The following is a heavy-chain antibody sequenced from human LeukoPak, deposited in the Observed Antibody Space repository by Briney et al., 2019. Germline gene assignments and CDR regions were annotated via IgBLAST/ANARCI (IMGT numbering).Heavy chain of an antibody. CDR1: GFTFSSYW. D-gene: IGHD3-3*01. CDR2: INTDGSST. CDR3: ARDSYYDFWSGWALAGPYYYYYMDV. V-gene: IGHV3-74*01. Sequence: GGSLRLSCAASGFTFSSYWMHWVRQAPGKGLVWVSRINTDGSSTSYADSVKGRFTISRDNAKNPLYLQMNSLRAEDTAVYYCARDSYYDFWSGWALAGPYYYYYMDVWGKGTTVTVSS. J-gene: IGHJ6*03.